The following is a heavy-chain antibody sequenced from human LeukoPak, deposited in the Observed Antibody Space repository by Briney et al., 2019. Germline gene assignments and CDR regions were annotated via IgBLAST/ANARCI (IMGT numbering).Heavy chain of an antibody. V-gene: IGHV4-59*08. CDR1: GGSISSSY. D-gene: IGHD3-22*01. CDR2: IYYSGST. J-gene: IGHJ3*02. Sequence: KPSETLSLTCTVSGGSISSSYWSWIRQPPGKGLEYIGYIYYSGSTNYNPSLKSRVTISVDTFKNQFSLKLSSVTAADTAVYYCARKYYYDSSGYYVGAFDIWGQGTMVTVSS. CDR3: ARKYYYDSSGYYVGAFDI.